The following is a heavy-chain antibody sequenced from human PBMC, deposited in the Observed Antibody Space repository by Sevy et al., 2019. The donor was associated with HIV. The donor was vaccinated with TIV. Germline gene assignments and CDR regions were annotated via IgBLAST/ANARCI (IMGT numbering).Heavy chain of an antibody. D-gene: IGHD3-3*01. CDR2: IYTGGGT. Sequence: EGSLRLSCAASGFIVTSHYMAWVRQAPGKGLEWVSSIYTGGGTYYADSVKGRFTISRDNSKNTLYLQMNSLSAEDTAFYSCARVPRYDEPYYFDYWGQGALVTVSS. V-gene: IGHV3-53*01. J-gene: IGHJ4*02. CDR1: GFIVTSHY. CDR3: ARVPRYDEPYYFDY.